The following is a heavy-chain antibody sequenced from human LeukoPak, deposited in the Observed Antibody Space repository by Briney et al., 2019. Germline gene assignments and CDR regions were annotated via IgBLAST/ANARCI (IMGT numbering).Heavy chain of an antibody. CDR3: AREGGYGDLNDY. V-gene: IGHV1-69*05. D-gene: IGHD3-10*01. J-gene: IGHJ4*02. CDR1: GGTLSSYA. Sequence: ASVKVSCKASGGTLSSYAISWVRQAPGQGLEWMGRIIPIFGTANYAQKFQGRVTITTDESTSTAYMELSSLRSEDTAVYYCAREGGYGDLNDYWGQGTLVTVSS. CDR2: IIPIFGTA.